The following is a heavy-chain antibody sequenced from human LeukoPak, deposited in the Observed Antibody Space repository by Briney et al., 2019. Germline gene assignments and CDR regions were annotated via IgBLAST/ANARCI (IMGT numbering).Heavy chain of an antibody. Sequence: GGSLRLSCAAAGFMFSNYVMYWVRQAPGKGLEWVSVVSASGFTTDYADSVKGRFTISRDNSKNTLYLQMNSLRAEDTAVYYCAKGGRGTYYADSWGQGTLVTVSP. D-gene: IGHD3-16*01. CDR3: AKGGRGTYYADS. J-gene: IGHJ4*02. CDR2: VSASGFTT. V-gene: IGHV3-23*01. CDR1: GFMFSNYV.